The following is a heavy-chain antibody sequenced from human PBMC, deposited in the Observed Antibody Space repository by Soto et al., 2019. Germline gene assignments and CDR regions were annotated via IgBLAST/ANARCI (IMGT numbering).Heavy chain of an antibody. CDR3: ARAPQVTTFHYGMDV. CDR1: GFAFSSYW. Sequence: VQLVESGGGLVQPGGSLRLTCTASGFAFSSYWMNLVRQAPGQGLEWVASIEEDGNERYYVDSVKGRFTISRDNAMNSVYLQMNSLRAEDTAIYYCARAPQVTTFHYGMDVSDQGTTVTVSS. J-gene: IGHJ6*02. D-gene: IGHD2-21*02. CDR2: IEEDGNER. V-gene: IGHV3-7*05.